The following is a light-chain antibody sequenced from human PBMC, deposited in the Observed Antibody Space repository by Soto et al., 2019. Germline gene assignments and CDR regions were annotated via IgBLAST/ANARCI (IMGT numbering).Light chain of an antibody. Sequence: DIQMTQSPSSLSASLGDRVTITCRASQTINNYLHWYQQRPGKAPKLLIYSASSLQTGVPPRFSGSGSGTHFTLTISSLQPEDFATYYCQLSSSTPHTFGQGTIVEIK. V-gene: IGKV1-39*01. CDR3: QLSSSTPHT. CDR2: SAS. J-gene: IGKJ2*01. CDR1: QTINNY.